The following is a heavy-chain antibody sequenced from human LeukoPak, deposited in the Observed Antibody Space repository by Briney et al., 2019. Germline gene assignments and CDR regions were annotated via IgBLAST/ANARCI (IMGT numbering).Heavy chain of an antibody. CDR3: ARADWDTAMIDY. J-gene: IGHJ4*02. CDR2: ISSLSGTR. V-gene: IGHV3-48*01. CDR1: GFTFSSYS. D-gene: IGHD5-18*01. Sequence: GGSLGLSCAASGFTFSSYSMNWVRQAPGEGLEWVSYISSLSGTRYYADSVKGRFTISRDNAKNSLYLQMNSLRAEDTAVYYCARADWDTAMIDYWGQGTLVTVSS.